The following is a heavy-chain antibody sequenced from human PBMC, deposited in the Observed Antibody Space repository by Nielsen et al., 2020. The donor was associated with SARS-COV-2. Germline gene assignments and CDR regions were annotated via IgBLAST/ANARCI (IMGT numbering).Heavy chain of an antibody. J-gene: IGHJ4*02. Sequence: GESLKISCAASGFTFSSYAMHWVRQAPGKGLEWVAVISYDGSNKYYADSVKGRFTISRDNSKNTLYLQMNSLRAEDTAVYYRATRLLWFGESISWGQGTLVTVSS. D-gene: IGHD3-10*01. V-gene: IGHV3-30*14. CDR1: GFTFSSYA. CDR3: ATRLLWFGESIS. CDR2: ISYDGSNK.